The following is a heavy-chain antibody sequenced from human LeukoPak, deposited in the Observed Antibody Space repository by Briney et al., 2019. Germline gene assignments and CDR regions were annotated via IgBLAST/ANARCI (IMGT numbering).Heavy chain of an antibody. J-gene: IGHJ6*03. V-gene: IGHV3-7*01. CDR3: ARVYSYGYSYYYYYMDV. CDR2: IKQDGSEK. Sequence: EGSLRLSCAASGFTFSSYWMSWVRQAPGKGLEWVANIKQDGSEKYYVDSVKGRFTISRDNAKNSLYLQMNSLRAEDTAVYYCARVYSYGYSYYYYYMDVWGKGTTVTVSS. CDR1: GFTFSSYW. D-gene: IGHD5-18*01.